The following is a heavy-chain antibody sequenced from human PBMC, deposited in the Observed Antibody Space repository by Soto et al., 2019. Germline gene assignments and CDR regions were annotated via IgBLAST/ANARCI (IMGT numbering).Heavy chain of an antibody. CDR3: ARGYDRSASPARDFDL. CDR1: GGSLSINDW. D-gene: IGHD3-22*01. V-gene: IGHV4-4*02. CDR2: VSHSGST. J-gene: IGHJ4*02. Sequence: QVQLQESGPRLVKPSGTLSLTCAVSGGSLSINDWWSWVRQPPGKGLEWIGDVSHSGSTNYRPSLRGRVTISLDRSKKQLSLKLTYVTAADTSVYFCARGYDRSASPARDFDLWGQGTLVNVCS.